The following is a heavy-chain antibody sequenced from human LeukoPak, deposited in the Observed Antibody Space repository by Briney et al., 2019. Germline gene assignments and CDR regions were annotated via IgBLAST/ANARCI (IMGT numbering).Heavy chain of an antibody. CDR2: ISSSGSTI. V-gene: IGHV3-48*03. Sequence: GGSLRLSCAASGFTFSSYEMNWVRQAPGKGLEWVSYISSSGSTIYYADSVKGRFTISRDNAKNSLYLQMNSLRAEDTAVYCCARNRATNDYWGQGTLVTVSS. J-gene: IGHJ4*02. D-gene: IGHD1-26*01. CDR1: GFTFSSYE. CDR3: ARNRATNDY.